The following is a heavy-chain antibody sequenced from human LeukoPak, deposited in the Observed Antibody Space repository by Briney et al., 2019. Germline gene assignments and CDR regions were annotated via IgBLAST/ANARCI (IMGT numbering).Heavy chain of an antibody. CDR3: ARGYVGFPFDY. V-gene: IGHV4-39*07. D-gene: IGHD4-23*01. J-gene: IGHJ4*02. CDR2: IYYSGST. CDR1: GGSISSSSYY. Sequence: SETLSLTCIVSGGSISSSSYYWGWIRQPPGKGLEWIGTIYYSGSTYYNPSLKSRVTISVDTSKNQFSLKLSSVTAADTAVYYCARGYVGFPFDYWGQGTLVTVSS.